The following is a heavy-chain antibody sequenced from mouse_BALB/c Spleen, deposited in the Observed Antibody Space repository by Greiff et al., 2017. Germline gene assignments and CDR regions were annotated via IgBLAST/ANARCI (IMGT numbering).Heavy chain of an antibody. J-gene: IGHJ1*01. CDR3: ARPGGSWYFDV. CDR2: ISSGSSTI. V-gene: IGHV5-17*02. CDR1: GFTFSSFG. Sequence: EVKLVESGGGLVQPGGSRKLSCAASGFTFSSFGMHWVRQAPEKGLEWVAYISSGSSTIYYADTVKGRFTISRDNPKNTLFLQMTSLRSEDTAMYYCARPGGSWYFDVWGAGTTVTVSS.